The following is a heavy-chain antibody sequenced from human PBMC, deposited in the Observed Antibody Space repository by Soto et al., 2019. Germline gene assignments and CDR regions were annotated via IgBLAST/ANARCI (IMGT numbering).Heavy chain of an antibody. J-gene: IGHJ4*02. D-gene: IGHD2-21*01. Sequence: QVQLVESGGGVVQPGRSLSLSCAASGFSFNKYAMHWVRQAQGKGLEWVAIISPDGSNENYADSVKGRFTISRDNSKNTGYRQIISLTAEDTGVYHFQRLGGDGFTPVDYWCRGTLDTDSS. CDR3: QRLGGDGFTPVDY. CDR1: GFSFNKYA. V-gene: IGHV3-30-3*01. CDR2: ISPDGSNE.